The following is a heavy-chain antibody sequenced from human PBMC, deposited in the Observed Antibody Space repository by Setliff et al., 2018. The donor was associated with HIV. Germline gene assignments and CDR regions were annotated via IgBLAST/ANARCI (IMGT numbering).Heavy chain of an antibody. Sequence: ASVKVSCKASGYTFTSYYMHWVRQAPGQGLEWMGIINPSGGSTSYARNFQGRVTMTRDTSTSTVYMELSSLRSEDTAVYYCARRGSRGDYYYYMDVWGKGTTVTVSS. J-gene: IGHJ6*03. CDR3: ARRGSRGDYYYYMDV. V-gene: IGHV1-46*01. CDR2: INPSGGST. CDR1: GYTFTSYY. D-gene: IGHD3-10*01.